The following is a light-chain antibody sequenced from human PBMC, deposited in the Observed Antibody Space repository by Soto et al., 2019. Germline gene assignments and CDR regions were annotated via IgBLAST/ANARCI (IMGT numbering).Light chain of an antibody. Sequence: EIVMTQSPATLSVSPGERATLSCRASQSVSSYLAWYQQKPGQGPRLLIYGASTRATDMPGTFSGRGSGTDFTLTISRLEPEDFAVYYCQQYGTSSRTFGQGTKVDI. CDR2: GAS. CDR1: QSVSSY. CDR3: QQYGTSSRT. V-gene: IGKV3-15*01. J-gene: IGKJ1*01.